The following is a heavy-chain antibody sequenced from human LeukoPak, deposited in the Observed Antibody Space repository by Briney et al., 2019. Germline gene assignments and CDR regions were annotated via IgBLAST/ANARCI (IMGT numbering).Heavy chain of an antibody. J-gene: IGHJ4*02. CDR1: GGSISSGSYY. CDR3: ARGHDFWSGHFDY. D-gene: IGHD3-3*01. CDR2: IYTSGST. V-gene: IGHV4-61*02. Sequence: SQTLSLTCTVSGGSISSGSYYWSWIRQPAGKGLEWIGRIYTSGSTNYNPSLKSRVTISVDTSKNQFSLKLSSVAAADTAVYYCARGHDFWSGHFDYWGQGTLVTVSS.